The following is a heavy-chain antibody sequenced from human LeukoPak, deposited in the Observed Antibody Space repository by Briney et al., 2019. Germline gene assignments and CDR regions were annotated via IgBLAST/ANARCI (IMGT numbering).Heavy chain of an antibody. D-gene: IGHD4/OR15-4a*01. J-gene: IGHJ4*02. CDR3: ARAGANFNTSPFDY. Sequence: GGSLRLSCAASGFTFSSYSMNWVRQAPGKGLEWVSSISSSSSYIYYADSVKGRFTISRDNAKNSLYLQMNSLRAEDTAVYYCARAGANFNTSPFDYWGQGTLVTVSS. CDR1: GFTFSSYS. CDR2: ISSSSSYI. V-gene: IGHV3-21*01.